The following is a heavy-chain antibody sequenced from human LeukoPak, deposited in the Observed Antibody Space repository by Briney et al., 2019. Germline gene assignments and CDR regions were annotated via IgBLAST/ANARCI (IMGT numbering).Heavy chain of an antibody. CDR3: ARNPPTCYSYGPQPCVDP. J-gene: IGHJ5*02. D-gene: IGHD5-18*01. Sequence: PGGSLRLSCAASGFTFSSYAMSWVRQAPGKGLEWVSAISGSGGSTYYADSVKGRFTISRDNSKNTLYLQMNSLRAEDTAVYYCARNPPTCYSYGPQPCVDPWGQGTLVTVSS. V-gene: IGHV3-23*01. CDR1: GFTFSSYA. CDR2: ISGSGGST.